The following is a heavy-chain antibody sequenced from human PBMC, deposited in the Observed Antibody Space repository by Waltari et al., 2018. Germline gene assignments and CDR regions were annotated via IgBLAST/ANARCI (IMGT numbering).Heavy chain of an antibody. CDR3: ARDSSIVGDYYGMDV. V-gene: IGHV4-39*07. D-gene: IGHD3-16*01. CDR2: IYYSGST. CDR1: GGSISSSSYY. J-gene: IGHJ6*02. Sequence: QVQLQESGPGLVKPSETLSLTCTVSGGSISSSSYYWGWIRQPPGKGLEWIGSIYYSGSTYYNPSLKSRVTISVDTSKNQFSLKLSSVTAADTAVYYCARDSSIVGDYYGMDVWGQGTTVTVSS.